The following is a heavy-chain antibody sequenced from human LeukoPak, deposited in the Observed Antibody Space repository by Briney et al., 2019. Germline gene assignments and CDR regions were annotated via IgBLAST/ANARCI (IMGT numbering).Heavy chain of an antibody. J-gene: IGHJ4*02. V-gene: IGHV1-18*01. Sequence: ASVKVSCKASGGTFSSYAISWVRQAPGQGLEWMGWISAYNGNTNYAQRLQGRVTMTTDTSTSTVYMELRSLTSDDTAVYYCARVPSGGPFDYWGQGTLVTVSS. CDR1: GGTFSSYA. CDR2: ISAYNGNT. CDR3: ARVPSGGPFDY. D-gene: IGHD2-15*01.